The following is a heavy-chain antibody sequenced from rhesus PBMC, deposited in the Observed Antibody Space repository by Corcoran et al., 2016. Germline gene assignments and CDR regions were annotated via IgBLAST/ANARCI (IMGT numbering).Heavy chain of an antibody. Sequence: QVQLVQSGAEVKQPGASVKPSCKASGYTLSNYYMHLVRHDPGQGLEWIGLISPYNSNKAYAQNFQGRVTITTDTSTSTGYMELSSLRSEDTAVYYCTREDYGTNYDAFDYWGQGVLVTVSS. CDR1: GYTLSNYY. J-gene: IGHJ4*01. CDR3: TREDYGTNYDAFDY. V-gene: IGHV1-180*01. CDR2: ISPYNSNK. D-gene: IGHD4-29*01.